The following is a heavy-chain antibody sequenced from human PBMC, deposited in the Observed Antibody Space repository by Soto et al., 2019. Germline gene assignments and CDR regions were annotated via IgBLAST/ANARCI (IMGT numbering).Heavy chain of an antibody. CDR1: GGSISSGDYS. J-gene: IGHJ4*02. D-gene: IGHD6-6*01. CDR3: ASGSHVPHF. V-gene: IGHV4-30-2*01. CDR2: IYRGGST. Sequence: LQLQESGSGLVKPSQTLSLTCAVSGGSISSGDYSWSWIRQPPGKGLEWIGYIYRGGSTYFNPSLKSRVTISVDRSKNQFSLKLSSVTAADTAVYYCASGSHVPHFWGQGTLVTVSS.